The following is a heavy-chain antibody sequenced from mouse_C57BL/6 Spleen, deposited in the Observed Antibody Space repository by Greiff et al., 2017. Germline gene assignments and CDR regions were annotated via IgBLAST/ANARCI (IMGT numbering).Heavy chain of an antibody. J-gene: IGHJ4*01. CDR3: ARPVVAHYYAMDY. CDR2: ISSGSSTI. Sequence: EVQLVESGGGLVKPGGSLKLSCAASGFTFSDYGMHWVRQAPEKGLEWVAYISSGSSTIYYADTVKGRFTISRDNDKNTLVLQMTSLRSEDTAMYYCARPVVAHYYAMDYWGQGTSVTVSS. V-gene: IGHV5-17*01. D-gene: IGHD1-1*01. CDR1: GFTFSDYG.